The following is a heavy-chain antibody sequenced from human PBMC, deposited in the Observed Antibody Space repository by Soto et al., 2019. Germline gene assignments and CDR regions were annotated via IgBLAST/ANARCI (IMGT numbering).Heavy chain of an antibody. Sequence: PGGSVRLSCAASGFTFSSYAMHWVRQAPGKGLEWVAVISYDGSNKYYADSVKGRFTISRDNSKNTLYLQMNSLRAEDTAVYYCAKDRWYRTEGAFDPWGQGTLVTVSS. CDR3: AKDRWYRTEGAFDP. D-gene: IGHD2-15*01. CDR2: ISYDGSNK. J-gene: IGHJ5*02. CDR1: GFTFSSYA. V-gene: IGHV3-30-3*01.